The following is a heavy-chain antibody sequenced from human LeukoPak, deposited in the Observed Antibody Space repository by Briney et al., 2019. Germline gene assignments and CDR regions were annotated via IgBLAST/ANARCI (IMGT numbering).Heavy chain of an antibody. V-gene: IGHV4-34*01. J-gene: IGHJ4*02. CDR1: GGSFSGYY. CDR2: INHSGST. D-gene: IGHD3-3*01. Sequence: SETLSLTCAVYGGSFSGYYWSWIRQPPGKGLEWIGEINHSGSTNYNPSLKSRVTISVDTSKNQFSLKLSSVTAADTAAYYCARCGYGFSRIDYWGQGTLVTVSS. CDR3: ARCGYGFSRIDY.